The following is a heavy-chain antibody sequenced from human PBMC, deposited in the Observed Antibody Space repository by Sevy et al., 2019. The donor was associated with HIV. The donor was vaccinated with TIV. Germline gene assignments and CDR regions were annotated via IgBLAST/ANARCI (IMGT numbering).Heavy chain of an antibody. V-gene: IGHV1-2*02. CDR3: ARTVPSSWVWGSDWHFDL. Sequence: ASVKVSCKASGYTFTDHFVHWVRQAPGQGLEWMGWINPTNGVTDYTRKLRGRVTMTRDTSTDTVYMELRWLNSDDTAVYYWARTVPSSWVWGSDWHFDLWGRCTLVTVFS. J-gene: IGHJ2*01. D-gene: IGHD3-16*01. CDR2: INPTNGVT. CDR1: GYTFTDHF.